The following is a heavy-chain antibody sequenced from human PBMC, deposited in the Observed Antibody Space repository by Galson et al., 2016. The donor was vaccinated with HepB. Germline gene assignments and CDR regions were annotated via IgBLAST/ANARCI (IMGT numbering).Heavy chain of an antibody. CDR2: IYYSGST. CDR1: GGSISSYC. J-gene: IGHJ6*03. Sequence: SETLSLTCTVSGGSISSYCWSWIRQPPGKGLEWIGYIYYSGSTNYNPSLKSRVTISVDTSKNQFSLKLNSVTAADTAVYYCARGAETASGYYYMDVWGQGTTVTVSS. V-gene: IGHV4-59*01. D-gene: IGHD2-21*02. CDR3: ARGAETASGYYYMDV.